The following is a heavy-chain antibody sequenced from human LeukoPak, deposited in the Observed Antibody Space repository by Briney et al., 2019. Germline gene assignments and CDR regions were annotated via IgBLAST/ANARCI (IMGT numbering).Heavy chain of an antibody. V-gene: IGHV4-4*07. J-gene: IGHJ6*02. D-gene: IGHD3-16*02. CDR3: AVISGSYGMDV. CDR1: GGSISSYY. CDR2: IYTSGST. Sequence: PSETLSLTCTVSGGSISSYYWSWIRQPAGKGLEWIGRIYTSGSTNYNPSLNSRVTMSVDTSKNQFSLKLSSVTVADTAVYYCAVISGSYGMDVWGQGTTVTVSS.